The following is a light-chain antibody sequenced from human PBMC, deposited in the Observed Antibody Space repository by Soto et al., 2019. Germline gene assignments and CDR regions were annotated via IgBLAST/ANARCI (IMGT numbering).Light chain of an antibody. J-gene: IGKJ2*01. Sequence: EIVLTQSPATLSLSPGERATLSCRASHSVSSQLGWYQQKPGQAPRLLIYDASNTATGIPARFSGSGSGTDFTLTISSLEPEDFGVYYCHQRSNWPRTFGQGNKLEIK. V-gene: IGKV3-11*01. CDR3: HQRSNWPRT. CDR1: HSVSSQ. CDR2: DAS.